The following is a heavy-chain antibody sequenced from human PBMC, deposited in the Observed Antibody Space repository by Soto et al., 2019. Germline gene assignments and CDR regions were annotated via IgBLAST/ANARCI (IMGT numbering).Heavy chain of an antibody. J-gene: IGHJ1*01. CDR2: ISSSGGNT. CDR1: GFTFSSYA. D-gene: IGHD6-13*01. V-gene: IGHV3-23*01. Sequence: EVQLLESGGGLVQPGGSLRLSCAASGFTFSSYAMSWVRQAPGKGLDRVSAISSSGGNTYYAESVKGRFTISRDNSKNTLYLQMNSLRAEDTAVYYCAKDGSYSSSWPEYFQHWGQGTLVTVSS. CDR3: AKDGSYSSSWPEYFQH.